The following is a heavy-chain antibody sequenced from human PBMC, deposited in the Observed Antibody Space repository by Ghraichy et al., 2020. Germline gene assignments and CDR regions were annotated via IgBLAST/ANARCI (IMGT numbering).Heavy chain of an antibody. V-gene: IGHV4-34*01. D-gene: IGHD4-17*01. Sequence: SETLSLTCAVYGGSFSGYYWSWIRQPPGKGLEWIGEINHSGSTNYNPSLKSRVTISVDTSKNQFSLKLSSVTAADTAVYYCASNYGDYAFDIWGQVTMVTVSS. CDR3: ASNYGDYAFDI. J-gene: IGHJ3*02. CDR1: GGSFSGYY. CDR2: INHSGST.